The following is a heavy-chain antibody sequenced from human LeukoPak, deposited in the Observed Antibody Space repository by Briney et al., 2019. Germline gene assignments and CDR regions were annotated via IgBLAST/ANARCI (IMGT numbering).Heavy chain of an antibody. V-gene: IGHV1-2*02. D-gene: IGHD2-15*01. J-gene: IGHJ4*02. CDR3: ARDPGYCSGGSCYETLDY. CDR2: INPNSGGT. CDR1: GYTFTGYY. Sequence: ASVKVSCKASGYTFTGYYMHWVRQAPGQGLEWMGWINPNSGGTNYAQKFPGRVTMTRDTSISTAYMELSRLRSDDTAVYYCARDPGYCSGGSCYETLDYWGQGTLVTVSS.